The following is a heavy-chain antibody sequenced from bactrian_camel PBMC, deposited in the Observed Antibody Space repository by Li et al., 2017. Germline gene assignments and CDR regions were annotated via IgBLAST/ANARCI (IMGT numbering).Heavy chain of an antibody. Sequence: HVQLVESGGGLVQPGGSLGLSCAASGFTVSFHVIYWVRQAPGKGLEWVSGIWRDGTMTNYADSVKGRFTISRDNGENMVYLQMNSLESEDTALYYCVTASITGFDYWGQGTQVTVS. J-gene: IGHJ6*01. CDR3: VTASITGFDY. CDR2: IWRDGTMT. CDR1: GFTVSFHV. D-gene: IGHD1*01. V-gene: IGHV3S6*01.